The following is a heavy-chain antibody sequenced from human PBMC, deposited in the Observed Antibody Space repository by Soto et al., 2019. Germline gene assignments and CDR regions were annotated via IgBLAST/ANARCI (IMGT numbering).Heavy chain of an antibody. D-gene: IGHD3-10*01. CDR2: ISAYNGNT. Sequence: ASVKVSCKASGYTFTSYGISWVRQAPGQGLEWMGWISAYNGNTNYAQKLQGRVTMTTDTSTSTAYMELRSLRSDDTAVYYCARVLRTMVRGVRHDAFDIWGQGTMVTVSS. V-gene: IGHV1-18*01. CDR3: ARVLRTMVRGVRHDAFDI. J-gene: IGHJ3*02. CDR1: GYTFTSYG.